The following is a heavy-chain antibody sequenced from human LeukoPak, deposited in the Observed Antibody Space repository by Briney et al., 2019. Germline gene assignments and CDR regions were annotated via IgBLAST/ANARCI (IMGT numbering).Heavy chain of an antibody. CDR2: ISYDGSNK. CDR1: GFTFSSYG. D-gene: IGHD2-2*01. V-gene: IGHV3-30*03. CDR3: ARGVGYCSSTSCYWWFDP. J-gene: IGHJ5*02. Sequence: GGSLRLSCAASGFTFSSYGMHWVRQAPGKGLEWVAVISYDGSNKYYADSVKGRFTISRDNAKNTLYLQMNSLRAEDTAVYYCARGVGYCSSTSCYWWFDPWGQGTLVTVSS.